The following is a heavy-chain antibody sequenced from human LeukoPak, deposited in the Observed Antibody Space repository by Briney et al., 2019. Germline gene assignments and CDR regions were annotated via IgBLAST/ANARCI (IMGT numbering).Heavy chain of an antibody. CDR3: ARESPVAATGRSWFDY. D-gene: IGHD6-13*01. J-gene: IGHJ5*01. Sequence: PGGSLRLSCAASGFTFSSYAMSWVRQAPGKGLEWVSTITGGGSTTYYADSVKGRFTISRDNSKNTLYLQMNSLRAEDTALYYCARESPVAATGRSWFDYWGQGTLVTVSS. CDR1: GFTFSSYA. V-gene: IGHV3-23*01. CDR2: ITGGGSTT.